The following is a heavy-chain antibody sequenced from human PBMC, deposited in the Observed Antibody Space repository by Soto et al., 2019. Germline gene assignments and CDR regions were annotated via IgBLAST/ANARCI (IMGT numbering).Heavy chain of an antibody. CDR1: GGSISSYY. CDR2: IYYSGST. Sequence: SETLSLTCTVSGGSISSYYWSWIRQPPGKGLEWIGYIYYSGSTNYNPSLKSRVTISVDTSKNQFSLKLSSETAADTSVYYCARVAAVAGTLFYYFDYWGQGTLVTVSS. CDR3: ARVAAVAGTLFYYFDY. V-gene: IGHV4-59*01. J-gene: IGHJ4*02. D-gene: IGHD6-19*01.